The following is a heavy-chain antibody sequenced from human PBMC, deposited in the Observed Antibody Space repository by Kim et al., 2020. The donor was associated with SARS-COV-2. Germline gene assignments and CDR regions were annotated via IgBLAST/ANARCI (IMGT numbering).Heavy chain of an antibody. Sequence: NYAQKLQGRVTMTTDTSTSTAYMELRSLRSDDTAVYYCARALRGFYGFDPWGQGTLVTVSS. V-gene: IGHV1-18*01. D-gene: IGHD3-16*01. J-gene: IGHJ5*02. CDR3: ARALRGFYGFDP.